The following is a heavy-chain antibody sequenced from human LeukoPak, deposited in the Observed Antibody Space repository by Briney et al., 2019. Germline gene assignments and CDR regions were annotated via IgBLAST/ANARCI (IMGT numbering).Heavy chain of an antibody. D-gene: IGHD3-3*02. CDR1: GDSITSGNYY. CDR2: IYTSGST. Sequence: PSETLSLTCSVSGDSITSGNYYWSWIRQPAGKGLEWIGRIYTSGSTNYNPSLKSRVTISVDTSKNQFSLKLSSVTAADTAVYYCARSGGISDYWGQGTLVTVSS. CDR3: ARSGGISDY. J-gene: IGHJ4*02. V-gene: IGHV4-61*02.